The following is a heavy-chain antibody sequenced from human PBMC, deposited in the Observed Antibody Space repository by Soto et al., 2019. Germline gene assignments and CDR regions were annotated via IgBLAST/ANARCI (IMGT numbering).Heavy chain of an antibody. Sequence: QVQLQESGPGLVKPSQTLSLTCTVSGGSISSGGYYWSWIRQHPGKGLEWIGYIYYSGSTYYIPSLKSRVTMSVDTSKNPFPLKRSSVTAADTAVYYCVRGGARIAQARAFDIWGQGTMLTVSS. D-gene: IGHD6-13*01. CDR2: IYYSGST. V-gene: IGHV4-31*03. J-gene: IGHJ3*02. CDR1: GGSISSGGYY. CDR3: VRGGARIAQARAFDI.